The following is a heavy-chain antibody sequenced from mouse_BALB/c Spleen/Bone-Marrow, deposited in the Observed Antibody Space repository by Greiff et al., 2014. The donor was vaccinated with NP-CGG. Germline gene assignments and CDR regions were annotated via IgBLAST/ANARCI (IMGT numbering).Heavy chain of an antibody. J-gene: IGHJ2*01. D-gene: IGHD1-1*01. CDR3: ARNFYGSSYFDY. CDR1: GYTFTAYA. Sequence: VQLQQSGPELVRPGVSVKLSCKGSGYTFTAYAMHWVKQSHAKSLEWIGLISTYSGNTHYNQNFKGKATMTVDKSSSTAYMELARLTSEDSAICYCARNFYGSSYFDYWGQGTTLTVSS. CDR2: ISTYSGNT. V-gene: IGHV1-67*01.